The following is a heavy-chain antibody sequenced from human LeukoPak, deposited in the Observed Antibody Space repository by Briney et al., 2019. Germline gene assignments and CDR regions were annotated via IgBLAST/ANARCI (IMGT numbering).Heavy chain of an antibody. D-gene: IGHD5-24*01. J-gene: IGHJ4*02. Sequence: PSETLSRTCTVSGGSISSGGYYWSWIRQHPGKGLEWIGYIYYSGSTYYNPSLKSRVTISVDTSKNQFSLKLSSVTAADTAVYYCARGRDGYNDYWGQGTLVTVSS. CDR3: ARGRDGYNDY. V-gene: IGHV4-31*03. CDR2: IYYSGST. CDR1: GGSISSGGYY.